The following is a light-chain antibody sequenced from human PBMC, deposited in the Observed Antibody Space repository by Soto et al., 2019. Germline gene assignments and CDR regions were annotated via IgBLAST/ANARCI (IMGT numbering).Light chain of an antibody. CDR1: QYIGRY. Sequence: DIQITQSPSSLSASVGDRVTITCRAGQYIGRYLYWYQQKPGKAPKLLIYAASSLHSGVPSRFSGSGSGTYFTLTISSLQPEDFATYSGQQTYRTPLTIGGGTKVDIK. J-gene: IGKJ4*01. CDR3: QQTYRTPLT. CDR2: AAS. V-gene: IGKV1-39*01.